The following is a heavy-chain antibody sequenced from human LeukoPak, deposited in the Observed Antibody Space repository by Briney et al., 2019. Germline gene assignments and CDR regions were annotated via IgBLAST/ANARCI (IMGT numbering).Heavy chain of an antibody. CDR1: GFTFSSYE. D-gene: IGHD5-12*01. CDR3: AREREGHDAFDI. V-gene: IGHV3-21*01. J-gene: IGHJ3*02. Sequence: NPGGSLRLSCAASGFTFSSYEMNWVRQAPGKGLEWVSSISDTSLYIYYADSVKGRFTISRDNAMNSLYLHLTDLRAEDTAVYFCAREREGHDAFDIWGQGTVVTVSS. CDR2: ISDTSLYI.